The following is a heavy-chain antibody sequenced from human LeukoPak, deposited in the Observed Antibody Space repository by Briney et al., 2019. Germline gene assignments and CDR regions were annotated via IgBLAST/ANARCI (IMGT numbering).Heavy chain of an antibody. J-gene: IGHJ4*02. CDR1: TFTFSTYC. D-gene: IGHD4-11*01. CDR2: ISNDGRST. V-gene: IGHV3-74*01. CDR3: AREDSTTVTFYFDY. Sequence: PGGSLRLSCAASTFTFSTYCMNWVRQVPGKGLVWLSRISNDGRSTSYADSVKGRFTISRDNAKNTLYLQMNSLRAEDTAVYYCAREDSTTVTFYFDYWGLGTMVAVSS.